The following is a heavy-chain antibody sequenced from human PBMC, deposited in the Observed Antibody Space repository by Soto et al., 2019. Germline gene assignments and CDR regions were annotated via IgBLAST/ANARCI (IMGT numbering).Heavy chain of an antibody. V-gene: IGHV3-53*01. J-gene: IGHJ4*02. CDR2: IYSAGST. CDR3: VAYSTLDY. D-gene: IGHD2-2*01. Sequence: EVQLVEAGGGLIQPGGSLRLSCAASGFTVSNNYMSWVRQAPGKGLEWVSLIYSAGSTYYADSVKGRFTVSRDSSKNTLYLQMNSLRAEDTAVYYCVAYSTLDYWGQGALVTVSS. CDR1: GFTVSNNY.